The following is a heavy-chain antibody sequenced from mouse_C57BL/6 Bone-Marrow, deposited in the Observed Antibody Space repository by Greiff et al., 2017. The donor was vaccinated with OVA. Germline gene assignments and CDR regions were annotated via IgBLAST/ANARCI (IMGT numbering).Heavy chain of an antibody. CDR1: GYAFTNYL. D-gene: IGHD2-3*01. CDR3: AGERRWLFQFAY. J-gene: IGHJ3*01. CDR2: INPGSGGT. V-gene: IGHV1-54*01. Sequence: QVQLQQSGAELVRPGTSVKVSCKASGYAFTNYLIEWVKQRPGQGLEWIGVINPGSGGTNYNEKFKGKATLTADKTSSTAYMQLSSLTSEDAAVYFYAGERRWLFQFAYWGQGTLVTVSS.